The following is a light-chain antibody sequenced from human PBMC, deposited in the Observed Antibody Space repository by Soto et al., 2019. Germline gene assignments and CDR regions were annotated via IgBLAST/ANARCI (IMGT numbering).Light chain of an antibody. J-gene: IGKJ1*01. V-gene: IGKV1-5*03. Sequence: DIQMTQSPSALSASIGDRVTITCRASQSISIWLAWYQQKPGKAPKLLIYAASSLESGVPSRFSGSGSGTEFTLTITSLQPDDFATYYCHHYNTYSTFGQGTRVDVK. CDR1: QSISIW. CDR3: HHYNTYST. CDR2: AAS.